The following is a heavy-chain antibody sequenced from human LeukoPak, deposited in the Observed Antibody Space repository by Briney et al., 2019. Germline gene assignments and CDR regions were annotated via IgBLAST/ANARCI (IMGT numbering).Heavy chain of an antibody. V-gene: IGHV4-59*12. J-gene: IGHJ4*02. D-gene: IGHD6-19*01. Sequence: SETLSLTCTVSGGSISSYYWSWIRQPPGKGLEWIGYIYYSGSTNYNPSLKSRVTISVDTSKDQFSLKLTSVTAADTAVYYCARVPYSTGWYQYYFDYWGQGTLVTVSS. CDR1: GGSISSYY. CDR3: ARVPYSTGWYQYYFDY. CDR2: IYYSGST.